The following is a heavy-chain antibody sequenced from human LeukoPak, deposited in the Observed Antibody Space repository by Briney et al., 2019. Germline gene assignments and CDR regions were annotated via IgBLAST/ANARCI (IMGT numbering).Heavy chain of an antibody. Sequence: GGSLRLSCAASGFTFSSYWMSWVRQAPGRGVEWVSNIKQDGSEKYSVDSVKGRFTISRDNAKDSLYLQMNSLRAEDTAVYYCARGDCSSISCYHNWFDPWGQGTLVTVSS. CDR1: GFTFSSYW. CDR2: IKQDGSEK. V-gene: IGHV3-7*01. J-gene: IGHJ5*02. CDR3: ARGDCSSISCYHNWFDP. D-gene: IGHD2-2*01.